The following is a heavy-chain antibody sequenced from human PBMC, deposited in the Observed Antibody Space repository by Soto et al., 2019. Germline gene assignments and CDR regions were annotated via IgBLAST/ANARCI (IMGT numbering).Heavy chain of an antibody. Sequence: ETLSLTCTVSGGSISSSNYYWGWIRQPPGKGLEWIGSIYYSGSTYYNPSLKSRVTISVDTSKNQFSLKLSSVTAADTAVYYCARHTPAISISDHWGQGTLVTVSS. CDR2: IYYSGST. CDR1: GGSISSSNYY. J-gene: IGHJ4*02. V-gene: IGHV4-39*01. CDR3: ARHTPAISISDH. D-gene: IGHD2-15*01.